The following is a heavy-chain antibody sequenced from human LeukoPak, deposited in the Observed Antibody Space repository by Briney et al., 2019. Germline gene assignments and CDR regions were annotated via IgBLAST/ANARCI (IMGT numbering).Heavy chain of an antibody. CDR3: AREGSSLTYYYYYYMDV. D-gene: IGHD6-13*01. CDR2: IYTSGST. V-gene: IGHV4-4*07. CDR1: GGSISSYY. Sequence: PSETLPLTCTVSGGSISSYYWSWIRQPAGKGLEWIGRIYTSGSTNYNPSLKSRVTMSVDTSKNQFSLKLSSVTAADTAVYYCAREGSSLTYYYYYYMDVWGKGTTVTVSS. J-gene: IGHJ6*03.